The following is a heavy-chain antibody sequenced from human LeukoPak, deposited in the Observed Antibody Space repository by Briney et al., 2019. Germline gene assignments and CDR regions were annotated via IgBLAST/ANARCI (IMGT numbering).Heavy chain of an antibody. CDR1: GASFSGYY. Sequence: SETLSLTCAVYGASFSGYYWSWIRQPPGKGLEWIGEINHSRSTNYNPSLKSRVTISVDTSKNQFSLKLSSVTAADTAVYYCARWMVGDTFDYWGQGTLVTVSS. CDR3: ARWMVGDTFDY. J-gene: IGHJ4*02. V-gene: IGHV4-34*01. CDR2: INHSRST. D-gene: IGHD1-26*01.